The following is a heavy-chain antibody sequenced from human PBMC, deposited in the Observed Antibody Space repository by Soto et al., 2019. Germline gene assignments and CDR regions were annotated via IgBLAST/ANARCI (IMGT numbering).Heavy chain of an antibody. J-gene: IGHJ5*02. CDR1: GAPITSGAYS. CDR3: ARDMSGCSSSHCYLSGWFDP. V-gene: IGHV4-30-2*01. CDR2: IYQSGST. D-gene: IGHD6-13*01. Sequence: QLQLRESGSGLVKPSQTLSLTCTVSGAPITSGAYSWSWIRQPPGKGLEWIGFIYQSGSTHYNPSLTSRVTISVDRSKNHFSLQLTSLTAADTAVYYCARDMSGCSSSHCYLSGWFDPWGPGTLVTVSS.